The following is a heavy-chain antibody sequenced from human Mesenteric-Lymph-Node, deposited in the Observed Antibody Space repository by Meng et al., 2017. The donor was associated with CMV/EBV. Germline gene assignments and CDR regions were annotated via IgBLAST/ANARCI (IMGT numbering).Heavy chain of an antibody. Sequence: FIFSNYWMGWVRQAPGEGLEWVANIKQDGSEKYYGDSVKGRFTISRDNAKNSLSLQMNSLRAEDTAVYYCAREQDGYSSGWYYWFDHWGQGTLVTVSS. J-gene: IGHJ5*02. CDR1: FIFSNYW. CDR2: IKQDGSEK. V-gene: IGHV3-7*01. CDR3: AREQDGYSSGWYYWFDH. D-gene: IGHD6-19*01.